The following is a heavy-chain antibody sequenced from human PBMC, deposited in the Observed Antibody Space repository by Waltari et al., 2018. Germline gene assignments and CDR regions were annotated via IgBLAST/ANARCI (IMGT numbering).Heavy chain of an antibody. CDR1: GYNLTELT. CDR2: FAPEDGET. J-gene: IGHJ4*02. D-gene: IGHD3-16*01. CDR3: ATVPPLGGLFPY. V-gene: IGHV1-24*01. Sequence: QVQLVQSGAEVKKHGASGKVSGKVSGYNLTELTMPWVPRDPGKGLEGMGGFAPEDGETIYAPKFHARVTMPEDTSPDTASMALSSLRSADTAVYYCATVPPLGGLFPYWGPGTLVTVSS.